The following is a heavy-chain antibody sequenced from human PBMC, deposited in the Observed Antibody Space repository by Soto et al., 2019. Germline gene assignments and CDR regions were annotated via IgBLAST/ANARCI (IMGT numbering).Heavy chain of an antibody. Sequence: EVQLVESGGGLVQPGGSLKLSCAASGFTFSGSAMHWVRQASGKGLEWVGRIRSKANSYATAYAASVKGRFTISRDDSKXXAYLQMNSLKTEDTAVYYCTRLYSGSHDAKNGMDVWGQGTTVTVSS. V-gene: IGHV3-73*01. D-gene: IGHD1-26*01. CDR3: TRLYSGSHDAKNGMDV. J-gene: IGHJ6*02. CDR2: IRSKANSYAT. CDR1: GFTFSGSA.